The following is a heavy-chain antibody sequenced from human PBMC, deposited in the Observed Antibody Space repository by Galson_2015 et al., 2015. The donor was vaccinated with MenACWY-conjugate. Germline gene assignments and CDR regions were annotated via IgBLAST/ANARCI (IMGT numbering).Heavy chain of an antibody. CDR3: ARSGYYYGSGRDY. Sequence: SLRLSCAASGFTVSSNYMSWVRQAPGKGLEWVSVIYSGGSTYYADSVKGRFTISRDNSKNTLYLQMNSLRAEDTAVYYCARSGYYYGSGRDYWGQGTLVTVSS. CDR1: GFTVSSNY. D-gene: IGHD3-10*01. V-gene: IGHV3-66*01. CDR2: IYSGGST. J-gene: IGHJ4*02.